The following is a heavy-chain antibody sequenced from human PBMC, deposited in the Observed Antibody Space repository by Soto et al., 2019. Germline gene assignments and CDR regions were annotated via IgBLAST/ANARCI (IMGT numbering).Heavy chain of an antibody. CDR3: ARGGRFGAAAVTYYYYVMDV. CDR1: GYTFTSYD. V-gene: IGHV1-8*01. J-gene: IGHJ6*02. D-gene: IGHD6-13*01. CDR2: MNPNSGNT. Sequence: GASVKVSCKASGYTFTSYDINWVRQATGQGLEWMGWMNPNSGNTGYAQKFQGRVTMTRNTSISTAYMELSSLRSEDTAVYYCARGGRFGAAAVTYYYYVMDVWGQGTTVTVS.